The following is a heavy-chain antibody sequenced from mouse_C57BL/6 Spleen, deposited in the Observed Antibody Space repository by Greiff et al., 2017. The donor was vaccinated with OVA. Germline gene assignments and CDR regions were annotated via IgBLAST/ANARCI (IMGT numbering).Heavy chain of an antibody. CDR2: IHPNSGST. Sequence: QVQLQQPGAELVKPGASVKLSCKASGYTFTSYWMHWVKQRPGQGLEWIGMIHPNSGSTNYNEKFKSKATLTVDKSSSTAYMQLSSLTSEDAAVYYCAIYYDYDGDFDYWGQGTTLTVSS. J-gene: IGHJ2*01. D-gene: IGHD2-4*01. V-gene: IGHV1-64*01. CDR3: AIYYDYDGDFDY. CDR1: GYTFTSYW.